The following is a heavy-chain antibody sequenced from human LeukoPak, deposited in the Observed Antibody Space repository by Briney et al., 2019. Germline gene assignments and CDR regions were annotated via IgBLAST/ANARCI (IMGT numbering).Heavy chain of an antibody. V-gene: IGHV3-23*01. D-gene: IGHD4-17*01. CDR1: GFTFSSYG. J-gene: IGHJ4*02. CDR2: ISGSGGST. CDR3: AKDVYGDPYYFDY. Sequence: GGSLRLSCAASGFTFSSYGMNWVRQAPGKGLEWVSAISGSGGSTYYADSVKGRFTISRDNSKNTLYLQMNSLRAEDTAVYYCAKDVYGDPYYFDYWGQGTLVTVSS.